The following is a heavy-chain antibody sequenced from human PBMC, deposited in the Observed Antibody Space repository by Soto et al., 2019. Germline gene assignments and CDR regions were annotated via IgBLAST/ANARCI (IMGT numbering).Heavy chain of an antibody. D-gene: IGHD3-10*01. CDR2: IYYSGST. Sequence: SETLSLTCTVSGCSISSSSYYWGWIRQPPGKGLEWIGSIYYSGSTYYNPSLKSRVTISVDTSKNQFSLKLSSVTAADTAVYYCARPEFYSYYGMDVWGQGTTVTVSS. CDR1: GCSISSSSYY. V-gene: IGHV4-39*01. J-gene: IGHJ6*02. CDR3: ARPEFYSYYGMDV.